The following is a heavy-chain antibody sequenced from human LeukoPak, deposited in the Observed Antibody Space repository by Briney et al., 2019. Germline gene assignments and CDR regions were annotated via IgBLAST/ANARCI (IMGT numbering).Heavy chain of an antibody. V-gene: IGHV3-23*01. CDR1: GFTFSSYA. J-gene: IGHJ4*02. D-gene: IGHD6-13*01. CDR2: ISGSGGST. Sequence: GGSLRLSCAASGFTFSSYAMSWVRQAPGKGLEWVSAISGSGGSTYYADSVKGRFTISRDNSKNTLYLQMNSLRAEDTAVYYCAKRRARTIAAAGSGDYWGQGTLATVSS. CDR3: AKRRARTIAAAGSGDY.